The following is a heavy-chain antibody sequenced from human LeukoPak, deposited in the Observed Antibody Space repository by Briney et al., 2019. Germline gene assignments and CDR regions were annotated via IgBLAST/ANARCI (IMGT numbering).Heavy chain of an antibody. Sequence: ASVKVSCKASGGTFSSYAISWVRQAPGQGLEWMGGIIPIFGTANCAQKFQGRVTITADESTSTAYMELSSLRSEDTAVYYCARAQYSSSWSVQYYYYYMDVWGKGTTVTISS. CDR2: IIPIFGTA. V-gene: IGHV1-69*13. D-gene: IGHD6-13*01. CDR3: ARAQYSSSWSVQYYYYYMDV. J-gene: IGHJ6*03. CDR1: GGTFSSYA.